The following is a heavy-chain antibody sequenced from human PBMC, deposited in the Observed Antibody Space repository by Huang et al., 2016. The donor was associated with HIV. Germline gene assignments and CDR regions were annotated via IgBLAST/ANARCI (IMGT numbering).Heavy chain of an antibody. J-gene: IGHJ4*02. Sequence: QVQLVESGGGVVQPGRSLRISCAASGFTFSSYGMHWVRPAPGKGLEWVAVISYDAKTKYYADYVKGRFSISRDNSKTTVYLQLNSLRVEDTAVYYCAKGGSAAAVLDFWGQGTLVTVSS. CDR2: ISYDAKTK. V-gene: IGHV3-30*18. CDR1: GFTFSSYG. D-gene: IGHD6-13*01. CDR3: AKGGSAAAVLDF.